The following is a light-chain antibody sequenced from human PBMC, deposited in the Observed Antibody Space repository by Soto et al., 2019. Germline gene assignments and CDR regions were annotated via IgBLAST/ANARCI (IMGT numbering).Light chain of an antibody. CDR2: SDN. CDR1: SSSIGSNA. CDR3: ATWDDSLNAYV. V-gene: IGLV1-44*01. Sequence: QSVLTQPPSASGTPGQRVTISCSGSSSSIGSNAVNWYQQLPGTAPKLLIYSDNHRPSGVPDRFSGSKSGTSASLAISGLQSEDEADYRCATWDDSLNAYVFGIGTKLTVL. J-gene: IGLJ1*01.